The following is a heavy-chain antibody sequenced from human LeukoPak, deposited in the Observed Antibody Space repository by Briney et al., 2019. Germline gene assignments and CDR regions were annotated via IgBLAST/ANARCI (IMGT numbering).Heavy chain of an antibody. Sequence: SETLSLTCTVSGGSISSSSYYWGWIRQPPGKGLEWIGSIYYSGSTYYNPSLKSRVTISVDTSKNQFSLRLSSVTAADTAVYYCARGSKTYYYDSSGFGFEYWGQGTLVTVSS. J-gene: IGHJ4*02. CDR1: GGSISSSSYY. CDR2: IYYSGST. D-gene: IGHD3-22*01. V-gene: IGHV4-39*07. CDR3: ARGSKTYYYDSSGFGFEY.